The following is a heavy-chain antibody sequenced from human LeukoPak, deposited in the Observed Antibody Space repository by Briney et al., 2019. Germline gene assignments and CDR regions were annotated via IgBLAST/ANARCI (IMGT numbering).Heavy chain of an antibody. CDR3: ARDRIRDCGGACYVDY. Sequence: SETLSLTCTVSSGSISSSNYYWVWIRQPPGKGLEWIGSIYYTGTAYYNPSLKSRVTISIDTSKNQFSLRLNSMTAADTAVYYCARDRIRDCGGACYVDYWGQGTLVTVSS. D-gene: IGHD2-21*02. V-gene: IGHV4-39*07. CDR2: IYYTGTA. J-gene: IGHJ4*02. CDR1: SGSISSSNYY.